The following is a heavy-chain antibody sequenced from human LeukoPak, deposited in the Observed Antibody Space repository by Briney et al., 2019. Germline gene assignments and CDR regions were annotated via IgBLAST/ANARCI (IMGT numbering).Heavy chain of an antibody. J-gene: IGHJ6*03. Sequence: SETLSLICTVPGGSISHYYWTWIRQPPGKGLEWIGYIYASGSTTYNPSLKSRVTISVDTSRNQFSPNLSSVTAADTAVYYCARAYYDFRSGYSYYMDVWGKGATVTVSS. D-gene: IGHD3-3*01. CDR3: ARAYYDFRSGYSYYMDV. CDR2: IYASGST. CDR1: GGSISHYY. V-gene: IGHV4-59*01.